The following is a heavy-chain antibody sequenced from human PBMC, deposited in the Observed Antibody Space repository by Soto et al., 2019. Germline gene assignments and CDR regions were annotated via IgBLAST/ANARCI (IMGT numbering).Heavy chain of an antibody. J-gene: IGHJ6*02. CDR1: GYTFTRYG. CDR3: ARVYPYYYYGMDV. CDR2: ISAYNGNT. Sequence: ASLKVSCKASGYTFTRYGISWVRQAPGQGLEWMGWISAYNGNTNYAQKLQGRVTMTTDTSTSTAYMELRSLRSDDTAVYYCARVYPYYYYGMDVWGQGTTVTVSS. V-gene: IGHV1-18*01.